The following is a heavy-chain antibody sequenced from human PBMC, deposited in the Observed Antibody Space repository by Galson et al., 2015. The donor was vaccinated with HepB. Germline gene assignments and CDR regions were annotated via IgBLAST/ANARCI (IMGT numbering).Heavy chain of an antibody. J-gene: IGHJ4*03. V-gene: IGHV3-7*03. CDR1: GFSFSSHW. CDR3: ATDRPSKPD. Sequence: SLRLSCAASGFSFSSHWMSWVRQAPGKGLEWVANIKQDGSDKYYVDSVKGRFTISRDNSKNTLYLQMNSLRAEDTAVYYCATDRPSKPDWGPGAPVTVSS. CDR2: IKQDGSDK.